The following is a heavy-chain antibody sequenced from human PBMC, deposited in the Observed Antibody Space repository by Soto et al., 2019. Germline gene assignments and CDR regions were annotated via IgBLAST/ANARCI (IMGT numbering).Heavy chain of an antibody. CDR2: ISYDGGIQ. Sequence: QAHLVESGGGVVQPGRSLRLSCAASGFTFTSYGMHWVRQAPGTRLEWVAVISYDGGIQHYADSVKGRFTISRDNSKNMVLMKMNSLSAEDTAVYYCVSDRGYGHASVPYSWGQGTLVSVSS. CDR1: GFTFTSYG. D-gene: IGHD5-18*01. V-gene: IGHV3-30*03. CDR3: VSDRGYGHASVPYS. J-gene: IGHJ4*02.